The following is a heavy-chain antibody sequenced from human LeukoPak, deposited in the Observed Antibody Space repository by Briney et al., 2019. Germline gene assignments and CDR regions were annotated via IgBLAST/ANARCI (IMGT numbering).Heavy chain of an antibody. Sequence: PGGSLRLSCAASGFTVSSNYMNWVRQAPGKGLEWVGRIKSKTDGGTTDYAAPVKGRFTISRDDSKNTLYLQMNSLKTEDTAVYYCTTVSIAVAGYFDYWGQGTLVTVSS. CDR2: IKSKTDGGTT. V-gene: IGHV3-15*01. CDR1: GFTVSSNY. CDR3: TTVSIAVAGYFDY. J-gene: IGHJ4*02. D-gene: IGHD6-19*01.